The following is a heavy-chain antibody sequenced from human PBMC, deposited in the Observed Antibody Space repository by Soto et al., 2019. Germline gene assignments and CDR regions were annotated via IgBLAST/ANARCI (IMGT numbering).Heavy chain of an antibody. CDR2: ISYDGSNK. D-gene: IGHD3-22*01. V-gene: IGHV3-30*18. CDR1: GFTFSSYG. Sequence: PXGCLRLSCAASGFTFSSYGMHWVRQAPGKGLEWVAVISYDGSNKYYADSVKGRFTISRDNSKNTLYLQMNSLRAEDTAVYYCAKFYDSSGYYHDDYWGQGTLVTVSS. CDR3: AKFYDSSGYYHDDY. J-gene: IGHJ4*02.